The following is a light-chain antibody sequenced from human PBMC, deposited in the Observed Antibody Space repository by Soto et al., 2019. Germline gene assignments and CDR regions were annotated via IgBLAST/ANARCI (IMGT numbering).Light chain of an antibody. Sequence: DIPMTQSPSSLSASVGDRVTITCRASQSISIYLNWYQQKPGKAPKLLIYTASSLQSGVPSRLSGSGSGTDLTLTISSLQPEDFATYYCHQSYSIPYTFGQGTKLEIK. CDR1: QSISIY. CDR3: HQSYSIPYT. J-gene: IGKJ2*01. CDR2: TAS. V-gene: IGKV1-39*01.